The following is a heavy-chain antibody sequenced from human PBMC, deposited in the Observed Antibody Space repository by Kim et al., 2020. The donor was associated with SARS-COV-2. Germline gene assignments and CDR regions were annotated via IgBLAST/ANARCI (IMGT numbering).Heavy chain of an antibody. CDR1: GGSFSGYY. CDR3: ARERAPIH. J-gene: IGHJ4*02. V-gene: IGHV4-34*01. Sequence: SETLSLTCAVYGGSFSGYYWSWIRQPPGKWLEWIGEITHSGSTNYNPSLKSRVTISVDTSKNQFSLKLSSVTAADTAVYYCARERAPIHWGQGTLVTVSS. CDR2: ITHSGST.